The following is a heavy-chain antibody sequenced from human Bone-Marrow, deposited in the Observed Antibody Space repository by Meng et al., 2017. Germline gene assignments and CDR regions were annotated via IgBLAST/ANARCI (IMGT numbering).Heavy chain of an antibody. Sequence: SVKVSCKASGGTFSSYAISWVRQAPGQGIEWMGGIIPIFGTANYAQKFQGRVTITADKSTSTAYMELSSLRSEDTAVYYCARDLIKDIVVVVAATPPVSYYGMDVWGQGTTVTVSS. J-gene: IGHJ6*02. CDR3: ARDLIKDIVVVVAATPPVSYYGMDV. V-gene: IGHV1-69*06. CDR1: GGTFSSYA. D-gene: IGHD2-15*01. CDR2: IIPIFGTA.